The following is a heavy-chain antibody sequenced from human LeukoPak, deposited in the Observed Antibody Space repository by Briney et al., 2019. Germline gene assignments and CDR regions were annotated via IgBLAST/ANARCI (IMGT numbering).Heavy chain of an antibody. J-gene: IGHJ4*02. CDR2: IYYSGST. D-gene: IGHD5-18*01. V-gene: IGHV4-61*01. Sequence: SETLSLTCTVSGGSISSSSYYWSWIRQPPGKGLEWIGYIYYSGSTNYNPSLKSRVTISVDTSKNQFSLKLSSVTAADTAVYYCARVGSYGSSYFDYWGQGTLVTVSS. CDR3: ARVGSYGSSYFDY. CDR1: GGSISSSSYY.